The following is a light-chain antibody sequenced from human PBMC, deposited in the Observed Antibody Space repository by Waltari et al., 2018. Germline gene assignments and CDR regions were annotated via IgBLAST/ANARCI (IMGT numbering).Light chain of an antibody. CDR1: RSLLYASNNKNY. CDR3: LQYLHPPRT. V-gene: IGKV4-1*01. J-gene: IGKJ1*01. CDR2: WSS. Sequence: LVTQARDSLAGSLVARATLKCQATRSLLYASNNKNYLAWYQQKPGQPPKILIYWSSIRESGVPDRFSGSGSGTDFTLTISGLQAEDVASYFCLQYLHPPRTVGQGTKVEIK.